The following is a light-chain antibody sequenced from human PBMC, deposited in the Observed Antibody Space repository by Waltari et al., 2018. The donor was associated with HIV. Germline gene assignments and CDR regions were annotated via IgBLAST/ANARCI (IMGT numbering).Light chain of an antibody. V-gene: IGLV3-21*02. Sequence: SSVLTQPPSVSVAPGQTARITCGGNNIGSKSVPWYQQKPGQAPVRVVYDDSDRPSGIPERFSGSNSGNTATLTISRVEAGDEADYHCQVWDSSSDHVLFGGGTKVTVL. J-gene: IGLJ2*01. CDR2: DDS. CDR1: NIGSKS. CDR3: QVWDSSSDHVL.